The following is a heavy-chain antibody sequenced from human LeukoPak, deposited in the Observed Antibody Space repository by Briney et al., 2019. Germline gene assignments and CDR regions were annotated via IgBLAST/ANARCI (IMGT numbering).Heavy chain of an antibody. V-gene: IGHV4-30-2*01. CDR1: GGSISSGGYF. Sequence: SETLSLTCAVSGGSISSGGYFWGWIRQPPGKGLEWIGYIYHSGSTYYNPSLKSRVTISVDRSKNQFSLKMYSVTAAETAMYYCARVRDGDYGDYFDYWGQGTLVTVSS. J-gene: IGHJ4*02. CDR3: ARVRDGDYGDYFDY. D-gene: IGHD4-17*01. CDR2: IYHSGST.